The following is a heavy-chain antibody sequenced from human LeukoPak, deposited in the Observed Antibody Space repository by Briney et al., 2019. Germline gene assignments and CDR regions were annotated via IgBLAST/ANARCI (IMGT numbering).Heavy chain of an antibody. V-gene: IGHV3-33*06. CDR3: AKDAQRGFDYSNSLEY. CDR1: GFTFSHFG. CDR2: IWNDGSNE. Sequence: PGRSLRLSCAASGFTFSHFGMHWVRQAPRKGLEWVAVIWNDGSNEYYADSVKGRFTISRDNSKNTVSLQMNSLRDEDTAVYYCAKDAQRGFDYSNSLEYWGQGTLVTVSS. J-gene: IGHJ4*02. D-gene: IGHD4-11*01.